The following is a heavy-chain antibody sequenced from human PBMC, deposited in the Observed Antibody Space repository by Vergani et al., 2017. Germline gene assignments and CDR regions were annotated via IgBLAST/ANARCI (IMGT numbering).Heavy chain of an antibody. D-gene: IGHD2-15*01. CDR3: ARANSHCSGGSCYSELAEYFQH. V-gene: IGHV3-30-3*01. CDR1: GFTFSSYA. CDR2: ISYDGSNK. J-gene: IGHJ1*01. Sequence: VQLVESGGGVVQPGRSLRLSCAASGFTFSSYAMHWVRQAPGKGLEWVAVISYDGSNKYYADSVKGRFTISRDNSKNTLYLQMNSLRAEDTAVYYCARANSHCSGGSCYSELAEYFQHWGQGTLVTVSS.